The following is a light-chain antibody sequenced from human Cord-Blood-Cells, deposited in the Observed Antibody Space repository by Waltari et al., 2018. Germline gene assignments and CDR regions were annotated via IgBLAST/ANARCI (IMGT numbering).Light chain of an antibody. CDR2: WAS. J-gene: IGKJ2*01. Sequence: RATINYKSSQSVLYSSNNKNYLAWYQQKPGQPPKLLIYWASTRESGVPDRFSGSGSGTDFTLTISSLQAEDEAVYYCQQYYSTPYTFGQGTKLEIK. CDR3: QQYYSTPYT. V-gene: IGKV4-1*01. CDR1: QSVLYSSNNKNY.